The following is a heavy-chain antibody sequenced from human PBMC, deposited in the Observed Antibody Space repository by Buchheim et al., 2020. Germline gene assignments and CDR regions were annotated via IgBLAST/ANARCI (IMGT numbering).Heavy chain of an antibody. Sequence: QVQLVESGGGVVQPGRSLRLSCAASGFTFSSYGMHWVRQAPGKGLEWVAVIWYDGSNKYYADSVKGRFTISRDNSKNTQYLQMNSLRAEDTAVYYCARDGGSSFGYYYGMDVWGQGTT. CDR2: IWYDGSNK. D-gene: IGHD6-6*01. CDR3: ARDGGSSFGYYYGMDV. J-gene: IGHJ6*02. CDR1: GFTFSSYG. V-gene: IGHV3-33*01.